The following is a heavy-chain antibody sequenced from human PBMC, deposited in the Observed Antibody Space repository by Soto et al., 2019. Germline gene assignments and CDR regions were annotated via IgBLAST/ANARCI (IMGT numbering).Heavy chain of an antibody. CDR1: GYTFTSYW. D-gene: IGHD2-15*01. V-gene: IGHV5-51*01. Sequence: GESLKISCKASGYTFTSYWIGWVRQMPEKGLEWMGIIYPGDSDTRYSPSFQGQVTISVDKSISTAYLQWSRLKASDSAIYYCARPYCSGGSCYSDAFDVWGQGTMVTVSS. J-gene: IGHJ3*01. CDR3: ARPYCSGGSCYSDAFDV. CDR2: IYPGDSDT.